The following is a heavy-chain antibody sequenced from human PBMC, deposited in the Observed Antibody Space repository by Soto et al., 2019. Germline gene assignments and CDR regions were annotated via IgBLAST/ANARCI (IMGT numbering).Heavy chain of an antibody. V-gene: IGHV3-21*06. CDR3: ARGAALAGKLDL. J-gene: IGHJ4*02. CDR2: ISSHGRDI. D-gene: IGHD6-19*01. CDR1: GFTFTSDS. Sequence: EVQLVESGGGLVKPGGSVRLSCEASGFTFTSDSMTWVRQAPGKGLEWVSSISSHGRDIFYADSVKGRFTISRDNAKDSLHLQMNSLTGEDSAVYYCARGAALAGKLDLWGQGTLVIVSS.